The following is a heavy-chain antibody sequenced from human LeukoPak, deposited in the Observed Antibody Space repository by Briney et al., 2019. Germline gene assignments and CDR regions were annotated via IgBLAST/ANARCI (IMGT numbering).Heavy chain of an antibody. V-gene: IGHV3-23*01. CDR2: ISGSGGST. Sequence: GGSLRLSCAASGFTFSSYAMSWVRQAPGKGLEWVSAISGSGGSTYYADSVKGRFTISRDNSKNTLYLQMNSLRAEDTAVYYCAKELMGYRSGGSCYGDFDYWGQGTLVTVSS. CDR1: GFTFSSYA. CDR3: AKELMGYRSGGSCYGDFDY. D-gene: IGHD2-15*01. J-gene: IGHJ4*02.